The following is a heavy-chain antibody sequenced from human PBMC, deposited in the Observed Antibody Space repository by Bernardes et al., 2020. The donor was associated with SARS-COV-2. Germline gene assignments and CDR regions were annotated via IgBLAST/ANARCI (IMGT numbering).Heavy chain of an antibody. CDR3: AKDLYTKNMGYYYNGMDV. J-gene: IGHJ6*02. V-gene: IGHV3-7*01. CDR1: GFTFSNSW. CDR2: IKQDGSEK. Sequence: GGSLRLSCIASGFTFSNSWMSWVRQAPGKGLAWVANIKQDGSEKYYVDSVKGRFTISRDNAKNSVYLQMSSLRAEDTAVYYCAKDLYTKNMGYYYNGMDVWGQGTTVTVSS. D-gene: IGHD2-8*01.